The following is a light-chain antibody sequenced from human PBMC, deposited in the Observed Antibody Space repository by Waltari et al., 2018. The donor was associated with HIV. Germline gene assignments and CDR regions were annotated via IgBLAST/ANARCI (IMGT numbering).Light chain of an antibody. V-gene: IGLV2-14*03. J-gene: IGLJ3*02. CDR2: DVT. CDR1: SSDVGGYNF. CDR3: ESYTSTSVWV. Sequence: QSALTQPASVSGSPGQSITISCHGSSSDVGGYNFVSWYQQHPGKAPRVLIYDVTTRPSGVSDRFSGSRSCDTASLTISGLQPEDEADYYCESYTSTSVWVFGGGTRLTVL.